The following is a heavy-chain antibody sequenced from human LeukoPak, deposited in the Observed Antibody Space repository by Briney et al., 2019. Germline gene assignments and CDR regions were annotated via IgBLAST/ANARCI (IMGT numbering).Heavy chain of an antibody. CDR2: IYYSGST. CDR1: GGSISSYY. CDR3: ARVNPYYYDSSGYHITDFDY. Sequence: KPSETLSLTCTVSGGSISSYYWSWIRQPPGKGLEWIGYIYYSGSTNYNPSLKSRVTISVDTSKNQFSLKLSSVTAADTAVYYCARVNPYYYDSSGYHITDFDYWGQGTLVTVSS. J-gene: IGHJ4*02. D-gene: IGHD3-22*01. V-gene: IGHV4-59*01.